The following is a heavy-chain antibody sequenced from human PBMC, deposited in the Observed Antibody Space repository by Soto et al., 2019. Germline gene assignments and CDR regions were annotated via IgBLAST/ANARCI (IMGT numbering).Heavy chain of an antibody. D-gene: IGHD3-3*01. Sequence: GASVKVSCKASGGTFSSYAISWVRQAPGQGLEWMGGIIPIFGTANYAQKFQGRVTITADESTSTAYMELSSLRSEDTAVYYCARADTITIFGVVYYYYGMDVRGQGTTVTVSS. CDR1: GGTFSSYA. J-gene: IGHJ6*02. CDR2: IIPIFGTA. CDR3: ARADTITIFGVVYYYYGMDV. V-gene: IGHV1-69*13.